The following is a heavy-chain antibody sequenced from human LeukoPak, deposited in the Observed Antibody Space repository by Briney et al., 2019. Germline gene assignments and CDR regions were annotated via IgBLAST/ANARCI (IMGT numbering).Heavy chain of an antibody. CDR3: GSQNCGDPSCSVAWFDP. V-gene: IGHV4-4*07. J-gene: IGHJ5*02. D-gene: IGHD2-21*01. CDR2: IYPSGTT. CDR1: GDSMSGKY. Sequence: SETLSLTRTVSGDSMSGKYWNWIRQPAGKGLEWIGRIYPSGTTNYNPSLESRVTMSIDTSKNQFSLRLTSVTTADTAVYYCGSQNCGDPSCSVAWFDPRGQGALVTVSS.